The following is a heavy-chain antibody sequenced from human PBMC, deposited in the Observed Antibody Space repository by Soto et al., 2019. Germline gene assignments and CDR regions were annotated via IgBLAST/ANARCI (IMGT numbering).Heavy chain of an antibody. D-gene: IGHD6-19*01. CDR1: GFTFSSYA. CDR3: ARTRSSGWYGWFDP. CDR2: ISYDGSNK. V-gene: IGHV3-30-3*01. Sequence: QVQLVESGGGVVQPGRSLRLSCAASGFTFSSYAMHWDRQAPGKGLEWVAVISYDGSNKYYADSVKGRFTISRDNSKNTLYLQMNSLRAEDTAVYYCARTRSSGWYGWFDPWGQGTLVTVSS. J-gene: IGHJ5*02.